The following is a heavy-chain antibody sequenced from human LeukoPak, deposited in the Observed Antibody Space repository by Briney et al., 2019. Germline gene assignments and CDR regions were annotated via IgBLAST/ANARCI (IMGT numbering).Heavy chain of an antibody. V-gene: IGHV1-69*01. CDR1: GGTFSSYA. D-gene: IGHD6-19*01. CDR2: IIPIFGTA. J-gene: IGHJ4*02. CDR3: ATGGDSSGWYIIDY. Sequence: ASVKVSCKASGGTFSSYAISWVRQAPGQGLEWMGGIIPIFGTANYAQKFQGRVTITADESTSTAYMELSSLRSEDTAVCYCATGGDSSGWYIIDYWGQGTLVTVSS.